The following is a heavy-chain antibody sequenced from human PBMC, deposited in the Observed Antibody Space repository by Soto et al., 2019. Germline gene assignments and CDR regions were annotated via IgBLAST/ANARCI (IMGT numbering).Heavy chain of an antibody. CDR2: ISGSGGST. V-gene: IGHV3-23*01. D-gene: IGHD6-19*01. CDR1: GFTFSSYA. CDR3: AKGARGQWLVFDY. Sequence: EVQLLESGGGLVQPGGSLRLSCAASGFTFSSYAMSWVRQPPGKGREWVSAISGSGGSTYYADSVKGRFTISRDNSKNTLYLQMNSLRAEDTAVYYCAKGARGQWLVFDYWGQGTLVTVSS. J-gene: IGHJ4*02.